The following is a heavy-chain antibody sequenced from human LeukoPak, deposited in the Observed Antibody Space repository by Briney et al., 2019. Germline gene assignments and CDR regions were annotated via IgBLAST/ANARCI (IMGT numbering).Heavy chain of an antibody. CDR1: GFTFTDYS. CDR2: INTVSTYT. J-gene: IGHJ6*03. CDR3: ARDGSGFYYYYYMDV. D-gene: IGHD6-25*01. V-gene: IGHV3-21*01. Sequence: GGSLTLSCLASGFTFTDYSMTWVRQAPGKGLEWVSSINTVSTYTFYADSVKGRFTISRDNRKNTLYLQMSSLSAEDTAVYYCARDGSGFYYYYYMDVWGRGTAVTVSS.